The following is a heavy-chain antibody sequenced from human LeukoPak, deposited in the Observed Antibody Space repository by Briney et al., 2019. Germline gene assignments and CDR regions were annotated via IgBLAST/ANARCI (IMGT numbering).Heavy chain of an antibody. CDR2: INSYGTDT. CDR3: ASQTRYYYYGMDV. J-gene: IGHJ6*02. Sequence: GGSLRLSCAASGFTFSSYWMHWVRQAPGKGLVWVSRINSYGTDTSYADSVKGRFTISRDNAKNTLYLQMNSLRAEDTAVYYCASQTRYYYYGMDVWGQGTTVTVSS. CDR1: GFTFSSYW. V-gene: IGHV3-74*01.